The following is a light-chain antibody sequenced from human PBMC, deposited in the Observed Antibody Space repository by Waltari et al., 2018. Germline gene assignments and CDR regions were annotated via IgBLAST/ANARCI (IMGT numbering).Light chain of an antibody. CDR3: AAWDDSLNGVL. V-gene: IGLV1-44*01. J-gene: IGLJ2*01. CDR2: SNY. Sequence: SVLPQSPSALASPRQRITISCSGTHSTIGTYTSSWYQHIPGTAPQLLLYSNYPRPSGVPDRFSGSKSGTSASLAINGLQSEDEADYYCAAWDDSLNGVLFGGGTQLTVL. CDR1: HSTIGTYT.